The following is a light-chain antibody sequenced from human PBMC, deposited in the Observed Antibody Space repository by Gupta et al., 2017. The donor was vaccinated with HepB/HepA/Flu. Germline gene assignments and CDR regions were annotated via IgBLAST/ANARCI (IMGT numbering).Light chain of an antibody. Sequence: DIQMTQSPSSLSAFVGDRVTITCQASQDIDNNKLNWYHQRPGQAPKLLLYDVSKSQPGVPSRFTGSGSATQLTFTISSLQPEDIGTYYCQQFHYLPLTFGGGTKVEI. CDR1: QDIDNN. J-gene: IGKJ4*01. CDR2: DVS. V-gene: IGKV1-33*01. CDR3: QQFHYLPLT.